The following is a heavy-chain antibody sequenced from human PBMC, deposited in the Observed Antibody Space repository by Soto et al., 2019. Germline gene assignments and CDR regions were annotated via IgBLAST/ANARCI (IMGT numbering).Heavy chain of an antibody. Sequence: SQTLSLTCAISGDSVSSNSAAWNWIRQSPSRGLEWLGRTYYRSKWYNDYAVSVKSRITINPDTSKNQFSLQLNSVTPEDTAVYYCARGGEDNCSGGSCYFGYYYYGMDVWGQGTTVTVSS. V-gene: IGHV6-1*01. D-gene: IGHD2-15*01. J-gene: IGHJ6*02. CDR1: GDSVSSNSAA. CDR2: TYYRSKWYN. CDR3: ARGGEDNCSGGSCYFGYYYYGMDV.